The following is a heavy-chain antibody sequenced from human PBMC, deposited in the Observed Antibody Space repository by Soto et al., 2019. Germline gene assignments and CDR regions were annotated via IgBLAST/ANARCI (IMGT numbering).Heavy chain of an antibody. V-gene: IGHV3-23*01. CDR3: AKDGGYSYGYSPRYYYGMDV. D-gene: IGHD5-18*01. Sequence: GGSLRLSCAASGLTFSSYAMSWVRQAPGKGLEWVSAISGSGGSAYYADSVKGRFTISRDHSKNTLYLQMNSLRAEDTAVYYCAKDGGYSYGYSPRYYYGMDVWGQGTTVTVSS. J-gene: IGHJ6*02. CDR1: GLTFSSYA. CDR2: ISGSGGSA.